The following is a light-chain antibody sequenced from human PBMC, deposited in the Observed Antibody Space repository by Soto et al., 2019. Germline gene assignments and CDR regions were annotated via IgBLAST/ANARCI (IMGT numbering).Light chain of an antibody. CDR1: QSVSRDY. V-gene: IGKV3-20*01. CDR2: AAS. CDR3: QQYVGSSRT. J-gene: IGKJ1*01. Sequence: IVLAQSPGTLSLSPWQRATLSCRASQSVSRDYVAWYQHKPGQAPRLLIYAASSRPSGIPDRFGGSGSGTDFTLTISRLEPEDFAVYYCQQYVGSSRTFGQGTKVDIK.